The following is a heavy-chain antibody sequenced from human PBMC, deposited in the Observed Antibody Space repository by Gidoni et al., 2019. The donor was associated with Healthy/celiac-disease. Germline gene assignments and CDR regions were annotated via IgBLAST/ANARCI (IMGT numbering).Heavy chain of an antibody. CDR1: GFTFSSYS. D-gene: IGHD4-17*01. CDR3: AREGLNYGEFYGMDV. CDR2: ISSSSSYI. J-gene: IGHJ6*02. Sequence: EVQLVESGGGLVKPGGSLRLSCAASGFTFSSYSMNWVRQAPGKGLEWVSSISSSSSYIYYADSVKGRFTISRDNAKNSLYLQMNSLRAEDTAVYYCAREGLNYGEFYGMDVWGQGTTVTVSS. V-gene: IGHV3-21*01.